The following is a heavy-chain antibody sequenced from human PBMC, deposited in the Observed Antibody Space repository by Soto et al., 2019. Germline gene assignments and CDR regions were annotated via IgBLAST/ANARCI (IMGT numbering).Heavy chain of an antibody. J-gene: IGHJ6*02. CDR2: INPKSGGT. D-gene: IGHD2-8*01. CDR3: ARGHSTDCSNGVCSYFYNHEMDV. V-gene: IGHV1-2*04. Sequence: GASVKVSCKASAYTFTDYHVHWVRQAPGQGLEWLGRINPKSGGTSTAQKVQGWVTMTRDTSINTAYMELTRLKSDDTAVYYCARGHSTDCSNGVCSYFYNHEMDVGGQGNTV. CDR1: AYTFTDYH.